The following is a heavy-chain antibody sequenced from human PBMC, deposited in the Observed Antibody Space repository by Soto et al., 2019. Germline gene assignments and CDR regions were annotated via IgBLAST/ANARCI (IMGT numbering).Heavy chain of an antibody. CDR1: GDSVTSGSYY. CDR3: AREWGLLPYYVMNV. V-gene: IGHV4-61*03. CDR2: ISYTGRT. D-gene: IGHD7-27*01. J-gene: IGHJ6*02. Sequence: SETLPLTCIASGDSVTSGSYYWTWLRQPPGKGLEWIGYISYTGRTKYNPSLQSRVTISVDTSKNDFSLNLSSVTAADTAVYFCAREWGLLPYYVMNVWGHGTAVTVSS.